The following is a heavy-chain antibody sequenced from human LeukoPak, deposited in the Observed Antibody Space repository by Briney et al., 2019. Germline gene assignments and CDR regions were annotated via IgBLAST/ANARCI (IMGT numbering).Heavy chain of an antibody. CDR3: ARVFGQQLVRGNYYYMDV. CDR1: GGTFSSYA. Sequence: GASVKVSCKASGGTFSSYAISWVRQAPGQGLEWMGGIIPIFGTANYAQKFQGRVTITADESTSTAYMELSSLRSEDTAVYYCARVFGQQLVRGNYYYMDVWGKGTTVTVSS. V-gene: IGHV1-69*13. J-gene: IGHJ6*03. CDR2: IIPIFGTA. D-gene: IGHD6-13*01.